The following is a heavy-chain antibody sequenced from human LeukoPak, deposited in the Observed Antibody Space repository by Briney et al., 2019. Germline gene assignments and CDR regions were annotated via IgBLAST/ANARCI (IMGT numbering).Heavy chain of an antibody. V-gene: IGHV4-4*07. Sequence: SETLSLTCTVSGGSISSYYWSWIRQPAGKGLEWIGRIYTSGSTNYNPSLKSRVTMSVDTSKNQFSLKLSSVTAADTAVYYCARDLIRYSSSWYSYYYMDVWGKGTTVTISS. D-gene: IGHD6-13*01. J-gene: IGHJ6*03. CDR3: ARDLIRYSSSWYSYYYMDV. CDR2: IYTSGST. CDR1: GGSISSYY.